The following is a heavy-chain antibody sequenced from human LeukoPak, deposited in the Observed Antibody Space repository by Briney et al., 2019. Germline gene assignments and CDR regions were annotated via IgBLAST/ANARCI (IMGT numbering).Heavy chain of an antibody. D-gene: IGHD3-22*01. CDR2: IYTSGST. V-gene: IGHV4-61*02. Sequence: PSETLSLTCTVSGGSISSGSYYWSWIRQPAGKGLEWIGRIYTSGSTNYNPSLKSRVTISVDTSKNQFSLKLSSVTAADTAVYYCASHDSSGYMPWIDYWGQGTLVTVSP. J-gene: IGHJ4*02. CDR1: GGSISSGSYY. CDR3: ASHDSSGYMPWIDY.